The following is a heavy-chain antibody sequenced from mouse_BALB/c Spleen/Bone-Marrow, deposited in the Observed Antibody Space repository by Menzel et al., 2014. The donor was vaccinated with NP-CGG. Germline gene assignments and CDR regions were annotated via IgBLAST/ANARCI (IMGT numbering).Heavy chain of an antibody. CDR1: GYTFSSYW. CDR3: TRGSYDLDY. Sequence: VQLQQSGAELVRPGASVKLSCKASGYTFSSYWINWVNQRPGQGLEWIGDIYPSDSYTNYNQKFKDKATLTVDKSSSTAYMQLSSPTSEDSAAYYCTRGSYDLDYWGQGTTLTVSS. D-gene: IGHD2-3*01. J-gene: IGHJ2*01. V-gene: IGHV1-69*02. CDR2: IYPSDSYT.